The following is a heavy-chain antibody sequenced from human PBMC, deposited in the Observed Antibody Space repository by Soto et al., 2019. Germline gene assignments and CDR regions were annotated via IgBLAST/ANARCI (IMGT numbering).Heavy chain of an antibody. CDR2: IYSSGST. D-gene: IGHD3-10*01. J-gene: IGHJ6*02. Sequence: QVQLQESGPGLVRPSETLSLTCTVSGGSISNSDWSWIRQSPGKGLEWIGYIYSSGSTNYNPSLQSRVTISVDTSKNQFSLQLSSPIAADTAVYYCARHSPPFFYGSGPWDVWGQGTTVTVSS. V-gene: IGHV4-59*08. CDR1: GGSISNSD. CDR3: ARHSPPFFYGSGPWDV.